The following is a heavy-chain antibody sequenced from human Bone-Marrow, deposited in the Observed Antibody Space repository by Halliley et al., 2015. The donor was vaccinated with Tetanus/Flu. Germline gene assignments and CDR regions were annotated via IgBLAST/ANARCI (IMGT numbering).Heavy chain of an antibody. CDR3: GRGGQIVAAVMAS. CDR2: VSSDGTSS. V-gene: IGHV3-74*01. D-gene: IGHD5-12*01. Sequence: SLRLSCVVSGFTLSNYWMHWVRQAPGKGLVWVSNVSSDGTSSNYADSVKGRFTISRDNARNTVYLQMNSLRAEDTAVYYCGRGGQIVAAVMASWGQGTRVTVSS. CDR1: GFTLSNYW. J-gene: IGHJ5*02.